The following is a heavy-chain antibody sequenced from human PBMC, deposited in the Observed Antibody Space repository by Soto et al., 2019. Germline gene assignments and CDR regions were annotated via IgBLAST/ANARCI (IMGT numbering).Heavy chain of an antibody. Sequence: QVQLQQWGAGLLKPSETLSLTCAVYGGSFSGYYWTWIRQPPGTGLEWSGEINHSGSTNYNPSLKSRVTISVDTSKNQFFLKLTSVTAADKAGYFCARDKIWGLVDFGGQGTLVTVSS. V-gene: IGHV4-34*01. D-gene: IGHD3-16*01. J-gene: IGHJ4*02. CDR2: INHSGST. CDR1: GGSFSGYY. CDR3: ARDKIWGLVDF.